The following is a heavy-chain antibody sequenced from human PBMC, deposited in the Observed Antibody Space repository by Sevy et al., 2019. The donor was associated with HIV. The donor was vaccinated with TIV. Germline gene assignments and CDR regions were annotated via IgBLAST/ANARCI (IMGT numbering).Heavy chain of an antibody. CDR2: ISGTGGST. J-gene: IGHJ5*02. V-gene: IGHV3-23*01. Sequence: GGSLRLSCAASGFTFRNYAMSWVRQAPGKGLEWVSGISGTGGSTYYADSVRGRFTISRDNSKNTLILQMNNLRAEDTAIYYCVKEFLGMLYAMNNYFDPWGQGTLVTVSS. CDR1: GFTFRNYA. CDR3: VKEFLGMLYAMNNYFDP. D-gene: IGHD2-8*01.